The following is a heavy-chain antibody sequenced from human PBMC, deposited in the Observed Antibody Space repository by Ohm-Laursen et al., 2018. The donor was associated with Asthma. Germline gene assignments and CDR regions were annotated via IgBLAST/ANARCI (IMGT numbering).Heavy chain of an antibody. CDR2: ISSDSSAI. J-gene: IGHJ6*02. Sequence: SLRLSCTASGFTFSIYNMNWVRQAPGKGLEWVSFISSDSSAICFADSVKGRVTISRDNAKNSLYLQMSSLRAEDTAIYYCARSFGGLDVWGHGTTVTVSS. CDR3: ARSFGGLDV. V-gene: IGHV3-48*01. D-gene: IGHD3-16*01. CDR1: GFTFSIYN.